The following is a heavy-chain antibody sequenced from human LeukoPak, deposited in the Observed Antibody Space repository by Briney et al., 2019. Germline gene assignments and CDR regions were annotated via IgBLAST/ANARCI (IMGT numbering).Heavy chain of an antibody. V-gene: IGHV4-59*01. D-gene: IGHD1-26*01. J-gene: IGHJ4*02. CDR3: ARGRSYNGGFDY. Sequence: SETLSLTCTVSVGSISSYYWIWIPHPPGKGLDWIGFIYYTGSTNYNPSLKSRVTISVDTSKNQFSLKLSSVTAADTAVYYCARGRSYNGGFDYWGQGTLVTVSS. CDR2: IYYTGST. CDR1: VGSISSYY.